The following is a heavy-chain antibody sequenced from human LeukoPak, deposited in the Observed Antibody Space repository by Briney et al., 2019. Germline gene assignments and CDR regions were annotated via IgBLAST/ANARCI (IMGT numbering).Heavy chain of an antibody. CDR3: ARGPDYDSSGYWY. CDR2: IIPILGIA. J-gene: IGHJ4*02. CDR1: GGTFSSYA. D-gene: IGHD3-22*01. Sequence: ASVKVSCKASGGTFSSYAISWVRQAPGQGLGWMGRIIPILGIANYAQKFQGRVTITADKSTSTAYMELSRLRSEDTAVYYCARGPDYDSSGYWYWGQGTLVTVSS. V-gene: IGHV1-69*04.